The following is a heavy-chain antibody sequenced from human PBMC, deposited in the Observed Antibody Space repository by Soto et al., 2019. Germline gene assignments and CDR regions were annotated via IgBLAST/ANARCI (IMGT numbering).Heavy chain of an antibody. D-gene: IGHD1-26*01. CDR2: IYYSGRT. J-gene: IGHJ6*02. CDR3: ARKDRPSGSYSFYGMDV. V-gene: IGHV4-39*01. Sequence: PSETQCPICTVAGGSISNSNYYRGWIRQPPGKGLEWIGRIYYSGRTSYNPSLKSRVTISADTSKIQFSLKVSSVTAAGTAVYYCARKDRPSGSYSFYGMDVWGQGTMVTVSS. CDR1: GGSISNSNYY.